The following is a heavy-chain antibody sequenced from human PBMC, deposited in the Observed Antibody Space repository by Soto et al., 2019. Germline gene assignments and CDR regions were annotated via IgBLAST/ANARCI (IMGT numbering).Heavy chain of an antibody. CDR1: GYTFTSYA. Sequence: ASVKVSCKASGYTFTSYAIHWVRDAPGQRLEWMGRINAGNGNTKYSQKFQGRVTITRDTSASTAYMELSSLRSEDTAVYYCARDHSGIAVACARDDYWGQGTLVTVSS. V-gene: IGHV1-3*01. D-gene: IGHD6-19*01. CDR3: ARDHSGIAVACARDDY. J-gene: IGHJ4*02. CDR2: INAGNGNT.